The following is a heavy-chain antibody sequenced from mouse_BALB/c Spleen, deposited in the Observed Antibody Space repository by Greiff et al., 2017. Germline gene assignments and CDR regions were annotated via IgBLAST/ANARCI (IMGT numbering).Heavy chain of an antibody. V-gene: IGHV3-2*02. J-gene: IGHJ2*01. CDR3: ARLVYGKDY. CDR2: ISYSGST. CDR1: GYSITSDYA. Sequence: VQLKESGPGLVKPSQSLSLTCTVTGYSITSDYAWNWIRQFPGNKLEWMGYISYSGSTSYNPSLKSRISITRDTSKNQFFLQLNSVTTEDTATYYCARLVYGKDYWGQGTTLTVSS. D-gene: IGHD6-5*01.